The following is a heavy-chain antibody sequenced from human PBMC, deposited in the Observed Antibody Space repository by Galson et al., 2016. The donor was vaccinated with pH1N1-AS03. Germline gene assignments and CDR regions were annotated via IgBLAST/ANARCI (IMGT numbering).Heavy chain of an antibody. CDR2: INPSDGNT. Sequence: SVKVSCKASGYTFTSYYIHWVRQAPGQGREWMRIINPSDGNTNYAQRFQGRVTMNRDTSTSTVYMELSSLRSDDTAVYYCARVSAGLTGYYYAMDVWGQGTTVTVSS. CDR3: ARVSAGLTGYYYAMDV. J-gene: IGHJ6*02. CDR1: GYTFTSYY. V-gene: IGHV1-46*01. D-gene: IGHD4/OR15-4a*01.